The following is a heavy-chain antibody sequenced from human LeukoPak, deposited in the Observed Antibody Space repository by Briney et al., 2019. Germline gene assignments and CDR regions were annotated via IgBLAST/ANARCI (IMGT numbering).Heavy chain of an antibody. D-gene: IGHD6-6*01. CDR2: IYYSGST. V-gene: IGHV4-39*07. Sequence: SETLSLTCTVSGGSISSSSYYWGWIRQPPGKGLEWIGSIYYSGSTYYNPSLKSRVTISVDTSKNQFSLKLSSVTAADTAVYYCARGCSSSSYYFDYWGQGTLVAVSS. CDR3: ARGCSSSSYYFDY. J-gene: IGHJ4*02. CDR1: GGSISSSSYY.